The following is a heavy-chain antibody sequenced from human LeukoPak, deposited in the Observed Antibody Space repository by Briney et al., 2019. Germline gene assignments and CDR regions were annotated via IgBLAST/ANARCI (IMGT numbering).Heavy chain of an antibody. J-gene: IGHJ6*03. CDR3: ARFAAGGSYYYYMDV. D-gene: IGHD3-10*01. CDR1: GFTFSSYG. Sequence: GGSLRLSCAASGFTFSSYGMHWVRQAPGKGLEWVAFIRYDGSNKYYADSVKGRFTISRDNAKNSLYLQMNSLRADDTAVYYCARFAAGGSYYYYMDVWGKGTTVTVSS. V-gene: IGHV3-30*02. CDR2: IRYDGSNK.